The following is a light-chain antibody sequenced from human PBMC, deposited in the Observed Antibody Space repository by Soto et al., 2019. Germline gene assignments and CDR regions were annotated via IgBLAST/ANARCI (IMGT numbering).Light chain of an antibody. V-gene: IGLV2-14*01. CDR2: DVS. Sequence: SVLTHPASGSGSPGTSHTNSFTGTSSDVGGYNYVSWYQQHPGKAPKLMIYDVSNRPSGVSSRFSASKSGNTASLTISGLQAEDVADYYCCSFARTSTPYVFGSGTKVTIL. CDR1: SSDVGGYNY. J-gene: IGLJ1*01. CDR3: CSFARTSTPYV.